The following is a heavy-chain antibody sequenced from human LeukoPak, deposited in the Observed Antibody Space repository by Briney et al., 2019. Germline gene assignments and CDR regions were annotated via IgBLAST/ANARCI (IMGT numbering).Heavy chain of an antibody. CDR3: ARVQMPSYYYDSSGYYPY. V-gene: IGHV3-21*01. Sequence: GGSLRLSCAASGFTFSSYSMSWVRQAPGKGLEWGSSISSSSSYIYYADSVKGRFTISRDNAKNSLYLQMNSLRAEDTAVYYCARVQMPSYYYDSSGYYPYWGQGTLVTVSS. J-gene: IGHJ4*02. CDR2: ISSSSSYI. CDR1: GFTFSSYS. D-gene: IGHD3-22*01.